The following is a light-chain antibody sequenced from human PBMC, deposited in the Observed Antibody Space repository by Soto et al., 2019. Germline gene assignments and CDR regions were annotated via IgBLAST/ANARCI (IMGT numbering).Light chain of an antibody. CDR2: GAS. CDR3: QQYGSSRPLT. Sequence: EIVLTQSPGTLSLSPEERATLSCRASQSVSSSYLAWYQQKPGQAPRLLIYGASSRATGIPDRFSGSGSGTDFTLTISRLEPEDFAVYYCQQYGSSRPLTFGGGTKV. V-gene: IGKV3-20*01. CDR1: QSVSSSY. J-gene: IGKJ4*01.